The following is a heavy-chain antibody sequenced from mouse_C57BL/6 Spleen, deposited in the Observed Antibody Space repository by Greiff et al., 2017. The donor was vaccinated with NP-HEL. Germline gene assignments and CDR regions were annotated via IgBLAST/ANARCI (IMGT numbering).Heavy chain of an antibody. CDR3: ARIAEDTYGSSYSFDY. J-gene: IGHJ2*01. Sequence: QVTLKVCGPGILQPSQTLSLTCSFSGFSLSTFGMGVGWIRQPSGKGLEWLAHIWWDDDKYYNPALKSRLTISKDTSKNQVFLKIANVDTADTATYYCARIAEDTYGSSYSFDYWGQGTTLTVSS. D-gene: IGHD1-1*01. CDR1: GFSLSTFGMG. CDR2: IWWDDDK. V-gene: IGHV8-8*01.